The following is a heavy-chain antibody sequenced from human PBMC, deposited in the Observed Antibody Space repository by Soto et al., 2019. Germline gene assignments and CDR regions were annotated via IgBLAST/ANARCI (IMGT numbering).Heavy chain of an antibody. J-gene: IGHJ4*02. V-gene: IGHV5-51*01. CDR3: ARIPRSSPYFDY. CDR1: GDTFSNYW. D-gene: IGHD6-13*01. Sequence: PGESLKISCQCSGDTFSNYWICWVRQFGEKRVGWMVIIYPGGHETRYTPSFHGKVTISTDRSINTVYLQLNSLKAYDTAFYFCARIPRSSPYFDYWGQGALVTVSS. CDR2: IYPGGHET.